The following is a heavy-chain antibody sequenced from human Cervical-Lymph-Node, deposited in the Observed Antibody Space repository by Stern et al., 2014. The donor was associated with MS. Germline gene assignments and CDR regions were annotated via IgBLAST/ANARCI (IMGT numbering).Heavy chain of an antibody. Sequence: QVQLQQWGAGLLKPSETLSLTCAVYGGSFSGYYWSWIRQPPGKGLEWIGEINHSGSTNDNPSLKSRVTISVDTSKNQFSLKLSSVTAADTAVYYCARDQAPLKQQLGYYYGMDVWGQGTTVTVSS. J-gene: IGHJ6*02. CDR3: ARDQAPLKQQLGYYYGMDV. D-gene: IGHD6-13*01. V-gene: IGHV4-34*01. CDR1: GGSFSGYY. CDR2: INHSGST.